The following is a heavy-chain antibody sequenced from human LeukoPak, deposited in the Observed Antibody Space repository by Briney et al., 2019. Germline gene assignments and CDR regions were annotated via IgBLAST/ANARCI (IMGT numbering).Heavy chain of an antibody. J-gene: IGHJ6*02. Sequence: GRSLRLSCAASGFTFSSYAMHWVRQAPGMGLEWVAVISYDGSNKYYADSVKGRFTISRDNSKNTLYLQMNSLRAEDTAVYYCARGLVTVTTKVHYYGMDVWGQGTTVTVSS. CDR2: ISYDGSNK. CDR3: ARGLVTVTTKVHYYGMDV. CDR1: GFTFSSYA. D-gene: IGHD4-17*01. V-gene: IGHV3-30-3*01.